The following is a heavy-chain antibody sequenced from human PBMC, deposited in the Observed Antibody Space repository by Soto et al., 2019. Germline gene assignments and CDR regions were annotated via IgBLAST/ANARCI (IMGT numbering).Heavy chain of an antibody. V-gene: IGHV5-51*01. J-gene: IGHJ4*01. Sequence: PGESLNISCKGSGYSLTSYWIGWVRQMPGKGLEWMAIIYPGDSDTRYSPSFQGQVTISADKSISTAYLQWSSLRAPDTAMYYCARFDGRNGYYGDYWGHGTQVTVSS. CDR1: GYSLTSYW. CDR3: ARFDGRNGYYGDY. CDR2: IYPGDSDT. D-gene: IGHD3-10*01.